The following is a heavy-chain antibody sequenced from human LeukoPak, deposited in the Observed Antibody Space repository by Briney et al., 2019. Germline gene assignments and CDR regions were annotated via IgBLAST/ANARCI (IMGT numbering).Heavy chain of an antibody. CDR3: ARDPSRYSGDY. J-gene: IGHJ4*02. Sequence: GRPLRLSCAASGFTFSNYGFHWVRQAPGKGLEWVAAMWADGIQKYYSDAVTGRFTVSRDNSQNMLFLQMNSLRVEDTAVYYCARDPSRYSGDYWGPGTLVIVSS. CDR2: MWADGIQK. D-gene: IGHD5-18*01. CDR1: GFTFSNYG. V-gene: IGHV3-33*01.